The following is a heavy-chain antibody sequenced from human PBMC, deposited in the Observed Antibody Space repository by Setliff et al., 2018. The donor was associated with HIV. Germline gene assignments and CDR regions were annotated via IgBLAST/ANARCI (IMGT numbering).Heavy chain of an antibody. V-gene: IGHV3-15*01. D-gene: IGHD3-10*01. CDR3: TTAVAQNWYGSGNENY. CDR1: GLTFSNAW. CDR2: IKSKTDGGTT. Sequence: GGSLRLSCAASGLTFSNAWMSWVRQAPGKGLEWVGRIKSKTDGGTTDYAAPVKGRFTISRDDSKNTLYLQMNSLKIEDTAVYYCTTAVAQNWYGSGNENYWGQGTLVTVSS. J-gene: IGHJ4*02.